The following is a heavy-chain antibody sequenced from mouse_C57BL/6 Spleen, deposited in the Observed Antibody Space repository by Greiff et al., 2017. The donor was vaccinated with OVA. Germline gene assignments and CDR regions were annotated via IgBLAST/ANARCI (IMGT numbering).Heavy chain of an antibody. CDR2: IEPNSGGT. V-gene: IGHV1-72*01. CDR1: GYTFTSYW. CDR3: ARSYDYNDY. J-gene: IGHJ2*01. Sequence: QVQLQQPGAELVKPGASVKLSCKASGYTFTSYWMHWVQQRPGRGLEWIGRIEPNSGGTKNNEKFKSKATLTVDKHSSTAYMQLSSLTYEDSAVYYCARSYDYNDYWGQGTTLTVSS. D-gene: IGHD2-4*01.